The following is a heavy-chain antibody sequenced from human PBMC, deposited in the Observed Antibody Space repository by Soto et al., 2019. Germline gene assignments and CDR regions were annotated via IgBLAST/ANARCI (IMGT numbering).Heavy chain of an antibody. CDR3: ARGLPRFLYYDILTGLGSYYYGMDV. CDR2: IIPIFGTA. Sequence: SVKVSCKASGGTFSSYAISWVRQAPGQGLEWKGGIIPIFGTANYAQKFQGRVTITADESTSTAYMELSSLRSEDTAVYYCARGLPRFLYYDILTGLGSYYYGMDVWGQGTTVTVSS. J-gene: IGHJ6*02. CDR1: GGTFSSYA. D-gene: IGHD3-9*01. V-gene: IGHV1-69*13.